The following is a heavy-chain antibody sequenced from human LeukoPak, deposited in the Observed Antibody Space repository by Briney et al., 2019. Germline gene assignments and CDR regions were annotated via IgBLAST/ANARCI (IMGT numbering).Heavy chain of an antibody. D-gene: IGHD3-3*01. J-gene: IGHJ4*02. V-gene: IGHV4-61*02. CDR2: IYTSGST. Sequence: SETLSLTCTVSGASIGSGGFYWTWIRQPAGKGLEWIGRIYTSGSTNYNPSLKSRVTMSVDTSKNQFSLKLSSVTAADTAVYYCARTYYDFWSGYFHFDYWGQGTLVTVSS. CDR1: GASIGSGGFY. CDR3: ARTYYDFWSGYFHFDY.